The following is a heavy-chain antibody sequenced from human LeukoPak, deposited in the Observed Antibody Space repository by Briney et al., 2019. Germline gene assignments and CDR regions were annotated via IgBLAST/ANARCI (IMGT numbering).Heavy chain of an antibody. CDR2: INENGSEK. CDR1: GFTFTRCW. CDR3: ARDRDDSSGYFDY. J-gene: IGHJ4*02. Sequence: GGPLRLSCAASGFTFTRCWMSWVRQAPGKGLEWVANINENGSEKKYLDSVKGRFTISRDNAKNSLYLQMNSLRAEDTAVYYCARDRDDSSGYFDYWGQGTLVTVSS. D-gene: IGHD3-22*01. V-gene: IGHV3-7*01.